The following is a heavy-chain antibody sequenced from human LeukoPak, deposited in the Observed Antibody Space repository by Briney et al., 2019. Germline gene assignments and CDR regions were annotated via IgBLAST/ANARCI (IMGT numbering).Heavy chain of an antibody. CDR2: IYYSGST. D-gene: IGHD1-26*01. J-gene: IGHJ4*02. CDR1: GGSISSYY. CDR3: ARIRYSGSYGTV. Sequence: PSETLSLTCTVSGGSISSYYWSWIRQPPGKGLEWIGYIYYSGSTNYNPSLKSRVTISVDTSKNQFSLKLSSVTAADTAVYYCARIRYSGSYGTVWGQGTLVTVSS. V-gene: IGHV4-59*12.